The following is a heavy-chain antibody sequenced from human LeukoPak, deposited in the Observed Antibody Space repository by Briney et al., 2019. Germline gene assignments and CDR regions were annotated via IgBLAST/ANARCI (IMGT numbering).Heavy chain of an antibody. Sequence: VASVKVSCKASGYTFTSYDINWVRQATGQGLEWMGFKNPTSGRTGFAQKFQGRFTMTTDTSISTAYMELSSLTSEDTAVYYCARGPVSSHGMDVWGQGTTVTVSS. CDR3: ARGPVSSHGMDV. CDR1: GYTFTSYD. CDR2: KNPTSGRT. J-gene: IGHJ6*02. V-gene: IGHV1-8*01.